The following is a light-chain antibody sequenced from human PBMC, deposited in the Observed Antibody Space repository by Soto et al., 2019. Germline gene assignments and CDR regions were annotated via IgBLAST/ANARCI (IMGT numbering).Light chain of an antibody. CDR2: DAS. V-gene: IGKV3-20*01. CDR1: QSVSSY. Sequence: EIVLTQSPATLSLSPGERATLSCMASQSVSSYLAWYQQKPGQAPRLLIYDASNRATGNPARFSGSGSGTDFTLTISRLEPADFAVYYCQQYGSSPLTFGGGTKVDIK. J-gene: IGKJ4*01. CDR3: QQYGSSPLT.